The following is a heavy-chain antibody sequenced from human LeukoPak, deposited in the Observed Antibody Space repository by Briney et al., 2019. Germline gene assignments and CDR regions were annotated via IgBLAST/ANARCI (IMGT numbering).Heavy chain of an antibody. CDR1: GGSFSGYY. Sequence: PSETLSLTCAVYGGSFSGYYWSWIRQPPGKGLEWIGEINHSGSTNYNPSLKSRVTISVDTSKNQFSLKLSSVTAADTAVYYCARRPYDYVWGSYRQGDHAFDIWGQGTMVTVSS. V-gene: IGHV4-34*01. CDR2: INHSGST. CDR3: ARRPYDYVWGSYRQGDHAFDI. D-gene: IGHD3-16*02. J-gene: IGHJ3*02.